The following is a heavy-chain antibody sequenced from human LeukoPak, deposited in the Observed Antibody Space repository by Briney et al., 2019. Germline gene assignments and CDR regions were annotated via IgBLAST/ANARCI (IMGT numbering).Heavy chain of an antibody. D-gene: IGHD3-22*01. CDR3: ARDPTTVVSVPNYFDF. Sequence: PAESLSLTCAVYGGSFTGYHWNWIRQSPQRGLEWIGEINHRGHPHYNPSLESRLTISVDTSKNQFSLSLRSVTGADTAVYYCARDPTTVVSVPNYFDFWGQGTPVTVSS. CDR2: INHRGHP. J-gene: IGHJ4*02. V-gene: IGHV4-34*01. CDR1: GGSFTGYH.